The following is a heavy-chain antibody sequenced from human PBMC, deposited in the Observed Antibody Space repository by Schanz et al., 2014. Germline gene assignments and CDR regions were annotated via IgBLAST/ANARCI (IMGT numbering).Heavy chain of an antibody. V-gene: IGHV4-30-4*07. Sequence: QVQLQESGPGLVKPSQTLSLTCAVSGGSISSGGYSWSWIRQPPGKGLEWIGYIFFRGSTYYNPSLKSRVTISLDTSKTHFSRKVRSVTAADTAVYYCARDLTHDTSYWYYWAFDIWGQGTMVTVSS. CDR3: ARDLTHDTSYWYYWAFDI. J-gene: IGHJ3*02. D-gene: IGHD6-19*01. CDR1: GGSISSGGYS. CDR2: IFFRGST.